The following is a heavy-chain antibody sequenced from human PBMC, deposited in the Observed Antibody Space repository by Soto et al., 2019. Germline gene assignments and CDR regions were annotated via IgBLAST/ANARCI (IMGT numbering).Heavy chain of an antibody. V-gene: IGHV1-2*04. J-gene: IGHJ6*02. CDR1: GGTFSSYT. CDR2: IIPILGIT. D-gene: IGHD2-2*01. CDR3: ARDQTKLYCSSTSCYDPYYYYGMDV. Sequence: GASVKVSCKASGGTFSSYTISWVRQAPGQGLEWMGRIIPILGITNYAQKFQGWVTMTRDTSISTAYMELSRLRSDDTAVYYCARDQTKLYCSSTSCYDPYYYYGMDVWGQGTTVTVSS.